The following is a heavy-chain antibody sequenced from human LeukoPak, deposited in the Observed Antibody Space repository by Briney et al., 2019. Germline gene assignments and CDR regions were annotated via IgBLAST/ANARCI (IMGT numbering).Heavy chain of an antibody. V-gene: IGHV3-7*01. CDR2: IKPDGSEK. CDR3: TRNTVAAAGDD. D-gene: IGHD6-13*01. J-gene: IGHJ4*02. Sequence: GGSLRLSCAASGFTFSSLWMTWVRQAPGKGLEWVANIKPDGSEKSYVDSVKGRFTVSRDNAKNSLYLHMNSPRAEDTALYYCTRNTVAAAGDDWGQGTLVTVSS. CDR1: GFTFSSLW.